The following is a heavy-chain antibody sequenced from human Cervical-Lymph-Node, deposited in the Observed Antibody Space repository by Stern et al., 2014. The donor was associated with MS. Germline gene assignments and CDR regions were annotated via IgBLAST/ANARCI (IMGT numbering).Heavy chain of an antibody. J-gene: IGHJ6*02. D-gene: IGHD1-7*01. CDR1: GFSLSADGVG. Sequence: QITLKESGPSLVRPTQTVTLTCTVSGFSLSADGVGVGWIRQAPGKALEWLAILYWDDDDRYSQSLKNRLTIKKDTSKNQVVLTMTDMDPEDTGTYYCAHSFGSVSGTYSGMDVWGQGTTVTVS. CDR3: AHSFGSVSGTYSGMDV. V-gene: IGHV2-5*02. CDR2: LYWDDDD.